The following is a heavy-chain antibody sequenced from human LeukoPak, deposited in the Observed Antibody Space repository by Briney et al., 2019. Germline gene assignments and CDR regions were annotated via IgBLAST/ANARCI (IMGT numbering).Heavy chain of an antibody. CDR2: INPDGGDN. V-gene: IGHV3-7*01. Sequence: PGGTLTLSCAASGFTFGTIGWSWARPAPGEGREWVASINPDGGDNYYVDSVRGRFTISRDNEKNLLYLQMGSLRAEDAAVYHCAKLKGQATRYDYWGQGILVSVSS. CDR1: GFTFGTIG. J-gene: IGHJ4*02. CDR3: AKLKGQATRYDY. D-gene: IGHD6-6*01.